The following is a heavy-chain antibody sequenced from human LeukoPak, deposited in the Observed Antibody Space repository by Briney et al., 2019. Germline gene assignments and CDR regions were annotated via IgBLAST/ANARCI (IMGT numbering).Heavy chain of an antibody. CDR1: GFTFSSYA. CDR3: AKGAAGTLVGHYFDS. D-gene: IGHD6-19*01. CDR2: ISGSGGDT. J-gene: IGHJ4*02. Sequence: PGGSLRLSCAASGFTFSSYAVSWVRQAPGKGLEWVSSISGSGGDTHYADSVKGRFSISRDNSKNTLYVQMNSLGAEDTAVYYCAKGAAGTLVGHYFDSWGQGTLVTVSS. V-gene: IGHV3-23*01.